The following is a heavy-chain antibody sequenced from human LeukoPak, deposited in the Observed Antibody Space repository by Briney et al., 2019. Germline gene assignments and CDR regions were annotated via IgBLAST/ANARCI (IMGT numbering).Heavy chain of an antibody. D-gene: IGHD3-16*01. CDR3: ARAPRDYGDFDY. J-gene: IGHJ4*02. Sequence: PGGSLRLSCAASGFTFSSYSMNWVRQAPGKGLEWVSSISSSSSYIYYADSVKGRFTISRDNAKNSLYLQMNSLRTEDTAVYYCARAPRDYGDFDYWGRGTLVTVSS. V-gene: IGHV3-21*06. CDR1: GFTFSSYS. CDR2: ISSSSSYI.